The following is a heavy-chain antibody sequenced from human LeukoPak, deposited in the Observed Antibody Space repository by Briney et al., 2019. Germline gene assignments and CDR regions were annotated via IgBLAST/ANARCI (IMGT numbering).Heavy chain of an antibody. CDR1: GFTFSSYA. CDR2: MSTSGST. J-gene: IGHJ6*03. Sequence: GSLRLSCAASGFTFSSYAMSWVRQAPGRGLEWIGRMSTSGSTNYNPSLKSRVTISVDTSKNQFSLKLSSVTAADTAVYYCARGPPPGYYYYYYMDVWGKGTTVTISS. CDR3: ARGPPPGYYYYYYMDV. V-gene: IGHV4-4*08.